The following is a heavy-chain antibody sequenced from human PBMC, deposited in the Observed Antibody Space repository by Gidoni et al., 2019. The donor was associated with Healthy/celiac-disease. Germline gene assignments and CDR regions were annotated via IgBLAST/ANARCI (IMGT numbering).Heavy chain of an antibody. J-gene: IGHJ4*02. V-gene: IGHV4-31*03. Sequence: QVQLQESGRGRVKLSQTLSRTCTVSGGSTSSGGYFWSCLRQHPGKALEWIGYICDNGSTYDNPSLKSRVTISVDTSKNQFSLKLSSVTAADTAVYYCARFSGYDSDGGYWGQGTLVTVSS. CDR3: ARFSGYDSDGGY. CDR1: GGSTSSGGYF. CDR2: ICDNGST. D-gene: IGHD5-12*01.